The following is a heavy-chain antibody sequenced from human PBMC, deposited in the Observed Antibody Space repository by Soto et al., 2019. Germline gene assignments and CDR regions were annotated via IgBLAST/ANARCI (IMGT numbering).Heavy chain of an antibody. Sequence: QVQLAESGGGVVQPGRSLRLSCATGGFVSNDCDIHCVRQAPGKGQAWLASISYDGTKKYYAESVKGRFTISRDNSKNTLSLQLNSLGAEDTAVYYCSRGIKGGLDAWGPGTLVTVSS. V-gene: IGHV3-30*03. D-gene: IGHD2-21*01. CDR3: SRGIKGGLDA. J-gene: IGHJ5*02. CDR1: GFVSNDCD. CDR2: ISYDGTKK.